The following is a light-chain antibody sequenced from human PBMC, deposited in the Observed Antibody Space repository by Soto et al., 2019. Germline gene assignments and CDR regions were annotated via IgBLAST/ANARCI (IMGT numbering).Light chain of an antibody. V-gene: IGLV1-40*01. CDR2: GNS. CDR3: QSYDSSLSGVV. J-gene: IGLJ2*01. Sequence: QSVLTQPPSVSGAPGQRVTISCTGSSSNIGAGYDVHWYQQLPGTAPKVLIYGNSNRPSGVPDRFSGSKSGTSASLAITGLQAEDEADYYCQSYDSSLSGVVLGGGTQLTVL. CDR1: SSNIGAGYD.